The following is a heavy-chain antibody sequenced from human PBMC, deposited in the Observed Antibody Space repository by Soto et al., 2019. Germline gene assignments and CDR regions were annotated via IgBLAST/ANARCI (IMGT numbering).Heavy chain of an antibody. CDR3: ARSMFYSDGSNYSPFDY. J-gene: IGHJ4*02. D-gene: IGHD3-22*01. CDR2: FYYTGSI. Sequence: ETLSLTCTVSGGSVSSGNYYWSWIRQPPGEGLEWIGYFYYTGSINYNPSLKSRVTISIDASKNQFSLRLSSVTAADTAVYYCARSMFYSDGSNYSPFDYWGQGTLVTVSS. V-gene: IGHV4-61*01. CDR1: GGSVSSGNYY.